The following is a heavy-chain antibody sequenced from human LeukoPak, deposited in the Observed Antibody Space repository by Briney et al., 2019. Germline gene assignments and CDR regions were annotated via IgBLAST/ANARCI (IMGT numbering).Heavy chain of an antibody. V-gene: IGHV3-7*03. J-gene: IGHJ5*02. CDR3: AKDGQWLVLGWFDP. CDR2: IKQDGSEK. D-gene: IGHD6-19*01. CDR1: GFTFSSYE. Sequence: GGSLRLSCAASGFTFSSYEMSWVRQAPGKGLEWVANIKQDGSEKYYVDSVKGRFTISRDNAKNSLYLQMNSLRAEDTAVYYCAKDGQWLVLGWFDPWGQGTLVTVSS.